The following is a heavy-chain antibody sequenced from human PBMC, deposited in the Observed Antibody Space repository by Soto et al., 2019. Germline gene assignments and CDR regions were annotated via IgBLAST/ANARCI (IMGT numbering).Heavy chain of an antibody. Sequence: SGKVSCKASGFTFTSYEINRVRQAPGQGLEWMGEIIPIFGTANYAQKFQGRVTITADESTSTAYMELSSLRSEDTAVYYCALLAVIMVYADFDYWGQGTLVTVSS. V-gene: IGHV1-69*13. J-gene: IGHJ4*02. CDR1: GFTFTSYE. CDR3: ALLAVIMVYADFDY. D-gene: IGHD2-8*01. CDR2: IIPIFGTA.